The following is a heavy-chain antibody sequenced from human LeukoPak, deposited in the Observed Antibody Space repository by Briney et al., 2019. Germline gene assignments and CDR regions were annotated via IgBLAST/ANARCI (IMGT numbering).Heavy chain of an antibody. J-gene: IGHJ6*02. CDR3: AKGDYSYGFSYYYGMDV. V-gene: IGHV3-64D*06. CDR1: GFTFSSYA. Sequence: GGSLRLSCSASGFTFSSYAMHWVRQAPGKGLEYVSAISSNGGSTYYADSVKGRFTISRDNSKNTLYLQMSSLRAEDTAVYYCAKGDYSYGFSYYYGMDVWGQGTTVTVSS. CDR2: ISSNGGST. D-gene: IGHD5-18*01.